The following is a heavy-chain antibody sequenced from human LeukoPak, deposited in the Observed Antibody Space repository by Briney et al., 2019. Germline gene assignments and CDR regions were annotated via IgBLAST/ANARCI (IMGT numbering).Heavy chain of an antibody. CDR2: ISASNGNT. CDR3: ARVSGSYDY. D-gene: IGHD1-26*01. Sequence: ASVKVSCKASGYTFISCGISWVRQAPGQGLEWMGWISASNGNTNYAQKLQDRVTMTTHTSTSTAYMELRSLRSDDTAMYYCARVSGSYDYWGQGTLVTVSS. V-gene: IGHV1-18*01. CDR1: GYTFISCG. J-gene: IGHJ4*02.